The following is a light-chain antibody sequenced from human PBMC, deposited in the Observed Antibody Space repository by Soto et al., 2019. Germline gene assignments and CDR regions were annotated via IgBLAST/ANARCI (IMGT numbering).Light chain of an antibody. V-gene: IGKV1-5*03. CDR3: QQYNSYSYT. CDR2: KAS. Sequence: DIQMTQSPSTLSASVGGRVTITCRASQSISSWLAWYQQKPGKAPKLLIYKASSLESGVPSRFSGSGSGTEFTLTISSLQPDDFATYSCQQYNSYSYTFGQGTKLEIK. CDR1: QSISSW. J-gene: IGKJ2*01.